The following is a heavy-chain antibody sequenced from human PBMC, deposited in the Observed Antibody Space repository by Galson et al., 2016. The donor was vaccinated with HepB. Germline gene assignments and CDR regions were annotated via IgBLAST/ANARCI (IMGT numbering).Heavy chain of an antibody. CDR3: ARIGRGFTGGNGFEP. CDR1: RGSLTGYN. V-gene: IGHV3-30*04. CDR2: ITHEGDPI. D-gene: IGHD2-8*02. J-gene: IGHJ5*02. Sequence: SLRLSCAASRGSLTGYNVNWVRQGPGQGLHWLAHITHEGDPIYNTDDVRGRFTISRNDSKRTAALQMDSLGPDDTGVYYCARIGRGFTGGNGFEPWGQGTLVIVSS.